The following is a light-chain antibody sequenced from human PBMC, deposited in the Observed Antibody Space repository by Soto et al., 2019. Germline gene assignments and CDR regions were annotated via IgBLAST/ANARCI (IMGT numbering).Light chain of an antibody. J-gene: IGLJ2*01. CDR2: EVS. CDR1: SSDVGDYKS. CDR3: SSYINTNPLV. Sequence: QSALTQPASVSGSPGQSIAISCSGTSSDVGDYKSVSWYQHHPGKVPKLVIFEVSNRPSGVSNRFSGSNSGNTASLTISGLQPEDEAYYYCSSYINTNPLVFGGGTKLTVL. V-gene: IGLV2-14*01.